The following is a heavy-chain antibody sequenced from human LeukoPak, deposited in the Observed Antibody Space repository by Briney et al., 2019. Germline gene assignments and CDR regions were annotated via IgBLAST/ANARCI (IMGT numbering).Heavy chain of an antibody. CDR3: ARVSRSGWWDDY. Sequence: GGSLRLSCVASGFTFRSYWMSWVRQAPGKGLEWVANIKEDGSEKYYVDSMKGRFTISRDNAKNSLYLQMNSLRAEDTAVYYCARVSRSGWWDDYWGQGTLVTVSS. CDR1: GFTFRSYW. J-gene: IGHJ4*02. D-gene: IGHD6-19*01. CDR2: IKEDGSEK. V-gene: IGHV3-7*02.